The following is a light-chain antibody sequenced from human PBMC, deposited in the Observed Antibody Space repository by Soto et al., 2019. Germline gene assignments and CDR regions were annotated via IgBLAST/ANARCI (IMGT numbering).Light chain of an antibody. CDR2: DVS. Sequence: QSALTQPRSVSWSPGQSVSISCTGTSSDVGGYIYVSWYQQHPGKAPKLMIYDVSKRPSVVPHRFSGSKSGNTASLTISGLQAEDEADYCCCSYAGSYTYVFGTWTKVTVL. CDR1: SSDVGGYIY. CDR3: CSYAGSYTYV. J-gene: IGLJ1*01. V-gene: IGLV2-11*01.